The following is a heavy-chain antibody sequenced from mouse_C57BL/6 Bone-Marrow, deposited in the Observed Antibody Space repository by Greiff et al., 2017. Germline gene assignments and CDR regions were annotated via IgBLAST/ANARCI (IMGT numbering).Heavy chain of an antibody. Sequence: EVKLMESGAELVRPGASVKLSCTASGFNIKDDYMPWVKQRPEQGLEWIGWIDPENGDTEYASKFQGKATITADTSSNTAYLQLSSLTSEDTAFYYCTVDYYGSSSYGYFDVWGTGTTVTVSS. J-gene: IGHJ1*03. D-gene: IGHD1-1*01. CDR2: IDPENGDT. CDR3: TVDYYGSSSYGYFDV. V-gene: IGHV14-4*01. CDR1: GFNIKDDY.